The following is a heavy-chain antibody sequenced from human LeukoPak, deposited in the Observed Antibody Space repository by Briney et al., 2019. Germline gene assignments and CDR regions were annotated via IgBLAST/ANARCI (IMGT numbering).Heavy chain of an antibody. CDR2: IYYSGST. CDR1: GGSISSGGYY. CDR3: ARETKYSYGNAFDI. V-gene: IGHV4-31*03. D-gene: IGHD5-18*01. J-gene: IGHJ3*02. Sequence: PSQTLSLTCTVSGGSISSGGYYWSWIRQHPGKGLEWIGYIYYSGSTYYNSSLKSRVTISVDTSKNQFSLKLSSVTAADTAVYYCARETKYSYGNAFDIWGQGTMVTVSS.